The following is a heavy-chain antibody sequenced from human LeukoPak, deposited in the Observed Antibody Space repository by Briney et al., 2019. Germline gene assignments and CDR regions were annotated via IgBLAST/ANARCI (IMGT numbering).Heavy chain of an antibody. CDR3: ARHSSVAGTSGCFDS. J-gene: IGHJ5*01. Sequence: GESLKISYQGSGYNFTTYWIGWVRQMPGKGLEWMGIIYPIDSNTRYSPSFQGQVTISADKSISTAYLQWGSLSDTDTAIYYCARHSSVAGTSGCFDSWGQGTLVTVSS. CDR2: IYPIDSNT. D-gene: IGHD6-19*01. CDR1: GYNFTTYW. V-gene: IGHV5-51*01.